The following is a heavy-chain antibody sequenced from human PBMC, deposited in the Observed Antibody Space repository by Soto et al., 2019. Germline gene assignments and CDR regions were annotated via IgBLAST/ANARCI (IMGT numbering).Heavy chain of an antibody. Sequence: GASVKVSCKASGGTFSSYTISWVRQAPGQGLEWMGRIIPILGIANYAQKFQGRVTITADKSTSTAYMELSSLRSEDTAVYYCARDPGGYYQYFDYWGQGTLVTVSS. CDR2: IIPILGIA. J-gene: IGHJ4*02. V-gene: IGHV1-69*04. CDR1: GGTFSSYT. CDR3: ARDPGGYYQYFDY. D-gene: IGHD3-22*01.